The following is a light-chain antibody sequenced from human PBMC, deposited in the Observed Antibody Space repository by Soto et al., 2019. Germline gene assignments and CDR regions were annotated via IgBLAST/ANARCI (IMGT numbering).Light chain of an antibody. V-gene: IGLV7-46*01. CDR3: MLSYSGPSV. CDR1: TGTVTSGHY. J-gene: IGLJ7*01. Sequence: QAVVTLEPSLTVSPGGTVTLTCGSSTGTVTSGHYPYWFQLKPGQAPRTLLYDINNKHSWTPARFSGSLLGGKAALTLSGAQPEDEADYYCMLSYSGPSVFGGGTQLTVL. CDR2: DIN.